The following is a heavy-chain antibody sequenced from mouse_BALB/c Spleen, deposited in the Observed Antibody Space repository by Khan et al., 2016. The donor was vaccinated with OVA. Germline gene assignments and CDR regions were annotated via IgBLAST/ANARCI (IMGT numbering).Heavy chain of an antibody. CDR3: GRGGAYYRSDGWFSY. Sequence: VQLEESGAELARPGASVKMSCKASGYTFTTYTMHWVKQRPGQGLEWIGYINPSNGYTNYNQKFKDKSTLTADKSSSTAYMQLSSSTSDYSAVYYGGRGGAYYRSDGWFSYWGQGTLFTVSA. CDR2: INPSNGYT. V-gene: IGHV1-4*01. D-gene: IGHD2-14*01. CDR1: GYTFTTYT. J-gene: IGHJ3*01.